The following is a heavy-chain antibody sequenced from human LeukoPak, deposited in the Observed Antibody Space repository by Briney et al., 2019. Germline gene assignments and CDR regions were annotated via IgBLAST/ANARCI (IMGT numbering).Heavy chain of an antibody. J-gene: IGHJ4*02. D-gene: IGHD3-10*01. CDR1: GFTFSSYA. CDR3: ARAGYITMVRGVHTYFDY. V-gene: IGHV3-7*01. Sequence: GGSLRLSCAASGFTFSSYAMSWVRQAPGKGLEWVANIKQDGSEKYYVDSVKGRFTISRDNAKNSLYLQMNSLRAEDTAVYYCARAGYITMVRGVHTYFDYWGQGTLVTVSS. CDR2: IKQDGSEK.